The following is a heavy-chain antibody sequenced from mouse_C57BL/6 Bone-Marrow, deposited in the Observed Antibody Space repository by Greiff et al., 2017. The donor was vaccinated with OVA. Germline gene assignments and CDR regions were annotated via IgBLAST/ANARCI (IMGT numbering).Heavy chain of an antibody. CDR1: GYSITSGYY. Sequence: VQLKESGPGLVKPSQSLSLTCSVTGYSITSGYYWNWIRQFPGNKLEWMGYISYDGSNNYNPSLKNRISITRDTSTNHFFLKLKSVTTEDTATYYCARDGGSSDYWGQVTTLTVSS. V-gene: IGHV3-6*01. J-gene: IGHJ2*01. D-gene: IGHD1-1*01. CDR2: ISYDGSN. CDR3: ARDGGSSDY.